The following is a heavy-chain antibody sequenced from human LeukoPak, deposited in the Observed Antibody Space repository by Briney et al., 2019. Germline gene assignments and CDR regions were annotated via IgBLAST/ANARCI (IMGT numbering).Heavy chain of an antibody. D-gene: IGHD6-19*01. J-gene: IGHJ5*02. CDR1: GFTFSGSA. CDR2: IRRKANSYAT. CDR3: TRTLRQYNWFDP. V-gene: IGHV3-73*01. Sequence: GGSLKLSCAASGFTFSGSAMHWVRQASGKGLEWVGRIRRKANSYATAYAASVKGRFTISRDDSKNTAYLQMNSLKTEDTAVYYCTRTLRQYNWFDPWGQGTLVTVSS.